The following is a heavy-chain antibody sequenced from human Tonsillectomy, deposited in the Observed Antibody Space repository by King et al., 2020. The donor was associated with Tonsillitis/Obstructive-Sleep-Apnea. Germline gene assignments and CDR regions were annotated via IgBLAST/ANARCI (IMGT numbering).Heavy chain of an antibody. CDR2: IKQDGREK. V-gene: IGHV3-7*04. CDR1: GFTFSSYW. CDR3: AREQSVLATVTTRDLQH. Sequence: VQLVESGGGLVQPGGSLRLSCAASGFTFSSYWMSWVRQAPGKGLEWVANIKQDGREKYYVATVKGRFTISRDNTKNSLYLQMNSLRAEDTAVYYCAREQSVLATVTTRDLQHWGQGTLVTVSS. J-gene: IGHJ1*01. D-gene: IGHD4-17*01.